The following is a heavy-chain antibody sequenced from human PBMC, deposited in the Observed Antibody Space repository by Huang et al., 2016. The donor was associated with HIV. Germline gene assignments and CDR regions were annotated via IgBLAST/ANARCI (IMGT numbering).Heavy chain of an antibody. V-gene: IGHV3-30-3*01. CDR1: GFPFNNHD. D-gene: IGHD5-18*01. Sequence: QVQLVESGGGVVQPGRSLSLSCAASGFPFNNHDMHWVRQAPGKGLDWEEVISNDGSNNYYADSVKGRFTISRDSSKSTLFLHMTSLRTEDTAVYYCARAKDTWDAYDIWGQGTMVIVSS. CDR2: ISNDGSNN. J-gene: IGHJ3*02. CDR3: ARAKDTWDAYDI.